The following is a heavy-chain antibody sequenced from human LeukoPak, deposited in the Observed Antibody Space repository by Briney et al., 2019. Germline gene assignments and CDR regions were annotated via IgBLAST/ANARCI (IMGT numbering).Heavy chain of an antibody. CDR2: ISYDGSNK. D-gene: IGHD3-10*01. J-gene: IGHJ4*02. CDR1: GFTFSSYG. V-gene: IGHV3-30*18. Sequence: GRSLRLSCAASGFTFSSYGMHWVRQAPGKGLEWVAVISYDGSNKYYADSVKGRFTISRDNSKNTLYLQMNSLRAEDTAVNYCAKARYYYGSGRSYYFDYWGQGTLVTVSS. CDR3: AKARYYYGSGRSYYFDY.